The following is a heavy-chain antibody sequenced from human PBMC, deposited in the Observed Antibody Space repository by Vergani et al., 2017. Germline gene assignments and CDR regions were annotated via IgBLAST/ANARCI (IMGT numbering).Heavy chain of an antibody. J-gene: IGHJ5*02. V-gene: IGHV4-39*01. CDR1: GVSIRSSNYY. D-gene: IGHD6-19*01. CDR3: ARHATVEWLVKLGWIDP. Sequence: QLQLQESGPGLVKPSATPSLICSVFGVSIRSSNYYWGWIRQPPGKGLEWIASIYYSGSTYYNPSLKSRVTISVDTSKNQCSLKLSPVTAADTAVYVCARHATVEWLVKLGWIDPWGQGILVTVSS. CDR2: IYYSGST.